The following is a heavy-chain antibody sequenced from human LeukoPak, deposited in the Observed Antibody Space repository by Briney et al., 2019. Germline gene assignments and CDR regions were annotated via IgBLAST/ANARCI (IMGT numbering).Heavy chain of an antibody. CDR3: ARDRFWSREYKSGGPLHYFDY. CDR2: ISFDGCSK. D-gene: IGHD6-6*01. Sequence: PGGSVRLSCAASGLTFSSYSMQGVRQAPARGLEWVSVISFDGCSKNFAVHLKRRFTSTKDHSQNTLHLQLHSLRGEDRAVYSCARDRFWSREYKSGGPLHYFDYWGLGTL. CDR1: GLTFSSYS. J-gene: IGHJ4*02. V-gene: IGHV3-30-3*01.